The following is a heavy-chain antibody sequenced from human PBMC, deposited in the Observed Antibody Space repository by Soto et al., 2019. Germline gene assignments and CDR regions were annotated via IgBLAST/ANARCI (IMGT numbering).Heavy chain of an antibody. Sequence: EVQLVESGGDLVQPGGSLRLSCAASGFTFSMHAIHWVRQAPGKGLDFVSGLSGNGRSTYYANSVKGRFTISRDNSKNTRYLQMGSLRAEDTAVYSCARVRQDYGDYDYWGQGTLVTVSS. D-gene: IGHD4-17*01. CDR1: GFTFSMHA. CDR3: ARVRQDYGDYDY. J-gene: IGHJ4*02. V-gene: IGHV3-64*01. CDR2: LSGNGRST.